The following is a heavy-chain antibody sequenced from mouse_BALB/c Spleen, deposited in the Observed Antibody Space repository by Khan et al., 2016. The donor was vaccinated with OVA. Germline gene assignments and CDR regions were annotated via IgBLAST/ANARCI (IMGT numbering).Heavy chain of an antibody. D-gene: IGHD1-1*01. J-gene: IGHJ2*01. V-gene: IGHV1-4*02. Sequence: VQLQQSAAELARPGASVKMSCKASGYTFTTYTMHWVKQRPGKGLEWIGYINPSSGYTEYNQKIKDTTTLTADKYSSTAYMHLLSLTSVGPAVYDCARDCYCMEAYWGQGTTLTVSS. CDR1: GYTFTTYT. CDR2: INPSSGYT. CDR3: ARDCYCMEAY.